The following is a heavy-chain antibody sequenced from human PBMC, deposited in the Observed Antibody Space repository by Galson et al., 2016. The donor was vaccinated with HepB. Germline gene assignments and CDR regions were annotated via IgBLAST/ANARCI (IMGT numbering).Heavy chain of an antibody. V-gene: IGHV3-23*01. J-gene: IGHJ4*02. D-gene: IGHD5-18*01. Sequence: SLRLSCAASGLTFSNYGMHWVRQAPGKGLEWVSVISASGATTYYADSVKGRFTISRDSSKNTLYLQMNSLRVEDTAVYYCAKVAGHNYGEVDYWGQGTPVTVSS. CDR1: GLTFSNYG. CDR2: ISASGATT. CDR3: AKVAGHNYGEVDY.